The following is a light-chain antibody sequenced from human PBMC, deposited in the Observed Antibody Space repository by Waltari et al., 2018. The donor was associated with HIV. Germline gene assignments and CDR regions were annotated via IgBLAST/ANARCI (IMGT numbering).Light chain of an antibody. CDR1: NIWRQR. J-gene: IGLJ3*02. CDR2: QES. V-gene: IGLV3-21*02. Sequence: SYVLTQPPSVSVAPGQAARITCGGNNIWRQRVHWYRQKPGQAPAGVVYQESGRPSGLPGRCSGSNSGNTATLTLSGVEAGDEADYDCQVWDSSSHHWVFGGGTKLTVL. CDR3: QVWDSSSHHWV.